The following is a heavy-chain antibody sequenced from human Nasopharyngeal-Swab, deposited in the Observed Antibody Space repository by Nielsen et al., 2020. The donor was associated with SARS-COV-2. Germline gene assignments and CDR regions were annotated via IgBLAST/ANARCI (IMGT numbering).Heavy chain of an antibody. CDR3: ARDFLVGASDYGNVDY. J-gene: IGHJ4*02. CDR1: GFTFSSYG. D-gene: IGHD1-26*01. CDR2: IWYDGSNK. Sequence: GESLKISCAASGFTFSSYGMHWVRQAPGKGLEWLAVIWYDGSNKYYADSVKGRFTISRDNSKNTLYLQMNSLRAEDTAVYYCARDFLVGASDYGNVDYWGQGTLVTVSS. V-gene: IGHV3-33*01.